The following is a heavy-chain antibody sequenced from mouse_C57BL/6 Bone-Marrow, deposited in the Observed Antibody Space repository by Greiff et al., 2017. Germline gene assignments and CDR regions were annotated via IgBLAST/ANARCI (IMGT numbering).Heavy chain of an antibody. CDR1: GYTFTSYG. V-gene: IGHV1-81*01. CDR2: IYPGSGNT. D-gene: IGHD1-1*01. J-gene: IGHJ2*01. Sequence: QVQLQQSGAELARPGASVKLSCKASGYTFTSYGISWVKQRTGQGLEWIGEIYPGSGNTYYNEKFKGKATLTADKSSSTAYMELRSLTSEDSAVYFCARKGYYGGSNGYWGQGTTLTVSS. CDR3: ARKGYYGGSNGY.